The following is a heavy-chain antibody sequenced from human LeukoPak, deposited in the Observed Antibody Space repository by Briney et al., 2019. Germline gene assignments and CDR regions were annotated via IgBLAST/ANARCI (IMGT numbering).Heavy chain of an antibody. J-gene: IGHJ4*02. CDR3: AKAHSSSSWFFAY. CDR1: GFTFNNGD. V-gene: IGHV3-23*01. Sequence: GGSLRLSCAASGFTFNNGDMSWVRQAPGKGLEWVSTISSSGGNTYYADSVKGRFTISRDNSKNTLYLQMNSLRAEDTAVYYCAKAHSSSSWFFAYWGQGTLVTVSS. D-gene: IGHD6-13*01. CDR2: ISSSGGNT.